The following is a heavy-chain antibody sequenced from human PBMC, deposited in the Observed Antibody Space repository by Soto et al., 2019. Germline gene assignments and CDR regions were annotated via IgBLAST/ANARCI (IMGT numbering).Heavy chain of an antibody. CDR3: ARGSKRGVTMVRGVISRVRAAGMDG. CDR1: GCSLSSSIYY. CDR2: IYYSGST. J-gene: IGHJ6*02. V-gene: IGHV4-39*07. D-gene: IGHD3-10*01. Sequence: ETLSLTCTVSGCSLSSSIYYWGWIHQPPGKGLEWIGSIYYSGSTNYNPSLKSRVTISVDTSKNQFSLKLSSVTAADTAVYYCARGSKRGVTMVRGVISRVRAAGMDGWGQGTTVTVS.